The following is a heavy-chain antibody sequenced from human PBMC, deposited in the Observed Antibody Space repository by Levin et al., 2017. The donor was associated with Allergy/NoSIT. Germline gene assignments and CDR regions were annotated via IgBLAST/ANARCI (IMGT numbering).Heavy chain of an antibody. D-gene: IGHD3-9*01. J-gene: IGHJ5*02. CDR3: ARGGFLTGYYRGNWMDP. CDR1: GYSLTDYY. Sequence: GESLKISCKASGYSLTDYYMHWVRQAPGQGPEWMGWINPKIGATKYAQKFQGRVTMTRDTSISTAYMELSGLRSDDTALYYCARGGFLTGYYRGNWMDPWGQGTLVTVS. V-gene: IGHV1-2*02. CDR2: INPKIGAT.